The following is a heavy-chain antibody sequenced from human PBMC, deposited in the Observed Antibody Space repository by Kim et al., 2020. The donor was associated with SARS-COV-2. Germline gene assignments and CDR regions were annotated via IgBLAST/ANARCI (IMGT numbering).Heavy chain of an antibody. V-gene: IGHV4-34*01. CDR3: ARLYSSGWYMGYYFDY. CDR2: INHSGST. Sequence: SETLSLTCAVYGGSFSGYYWSWIRQPPGKGLEWIGEINHSGSTNYNPSLKSRVTISVDTSKNQFSLKLSSVTAADTAVYYCARLYSSGWYMGYYFDYWGQGTLVTVSS. CDR1: GGSFSGYY. J-gene: IGHJ4*02. D-gene: IGHD6-19*01.